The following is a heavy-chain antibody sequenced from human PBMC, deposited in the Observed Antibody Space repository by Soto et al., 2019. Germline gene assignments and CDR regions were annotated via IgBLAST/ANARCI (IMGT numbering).Heavy chain of an antibody. CDR3: VKGEYYYDSSGYYPFDY. V-gene: IGHV3-64D*06. D-gene: IGHD3-22*01. Sequence: PGGSLRLSCSASVFTFITYALHSVRQAPGKGLEYVSSISTKGGSTHYADSVKGRFTISRDNSKNTQYLQMSSLRADDTAVYYCVKGEYYYDSSGYYPFDYWGQGT. CDR2: ISTKGGST. CDR1: VFTFITYA. J-gene: IGHJ4*02.